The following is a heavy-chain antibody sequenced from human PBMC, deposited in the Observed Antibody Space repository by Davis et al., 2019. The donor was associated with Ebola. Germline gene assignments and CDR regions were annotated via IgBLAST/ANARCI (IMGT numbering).Heavy chain of an antibody. CDR2: ISWNGGNT. CDR3: ARGAKDSSGYHYANDY. D-gene: IGHD3-22*01. Sequence: GGSLRLSCAASGFTFDDYGMGWVRQAPGKGLEWVSGISWNGGNTVNADSVKGRFTISRDNAKNTLYLQMNSLRAEDTAVYYCARGAKDSSGYHYANDYWGQGTMVTVSS. CDR1: GFTFDDYG. V-gene: IGHV3-20*04. J-gene: IGHJ4*02.